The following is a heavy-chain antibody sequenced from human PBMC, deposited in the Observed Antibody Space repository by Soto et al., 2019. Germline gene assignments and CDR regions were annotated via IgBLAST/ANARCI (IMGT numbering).Heavy chain of an antibody. D-gene: IGHD1-26*01. CDR1: GGSFSGYY. J-gene: IGHJ6*02. V-gene: IGHV4-34*01. CDR2: INHSGST. CDR3: ARGGPLRREDYYYYGMDV. Sequence: SETLSLTCAVYGGSFSGYYWSWIRQPPGKGLEWIGEINHSGSTNYNPSLKSRVTISVDTSKNQFSLKLSSVTAADTAVYYCARGGPLRREDYYYYGMDVWGQGTTVTVSS.